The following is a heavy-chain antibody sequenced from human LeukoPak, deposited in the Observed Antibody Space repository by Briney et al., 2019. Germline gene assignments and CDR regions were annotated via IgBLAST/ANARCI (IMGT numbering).Heavy chain of an antibody. CDR1: GFTFSSYA. D-gene: IGHD6-19*01. V-gene: IGHV3-23*01. CDR3: AKATIEQWLVKVDSFNS. J-gene: IGHJ4*02. CDR2: ISGSGGST. Sequence: QPGGSLRLSCAASGFTFSSYAMSWVRQAPGKGLEWVSAISGSGGSTYYADSVKGRFTISRDNSKNTLYLQMNSLRGEDTARYYCAKATIEQWLVKVDSFNSWGQGTRVSVSS.